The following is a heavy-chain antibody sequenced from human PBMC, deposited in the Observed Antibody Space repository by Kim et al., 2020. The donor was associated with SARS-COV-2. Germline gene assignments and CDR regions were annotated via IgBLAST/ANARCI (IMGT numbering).Heavy chain of an antibody. J-gene: IGHJ6*02. V-gene: IGHV1-46*01. CDR2: INPSGGST. Sequence: ASVKVSCKASGYTFTSYYMHWVRQAPGQGLEWMGIINPSGGSTSYAQKFQGRVTMTRDTSTSTVYMELSSLRSEDTAVYYCARDNYYDSSGYHGYYYYYGMDVWGQGTTVTVSS. CDR1: GYTFTSYY. D-gene: IGHD3-22*01. CDR3: ARDNYYDSSGYHGYYYYYGMDV.